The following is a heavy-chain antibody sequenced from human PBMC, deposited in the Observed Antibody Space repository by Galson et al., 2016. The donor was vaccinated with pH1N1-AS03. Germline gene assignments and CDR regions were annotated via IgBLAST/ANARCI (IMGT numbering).Heavy chain of an antibody. CDR2: VYHSGTT. CDR1: GDSMSGYY. D-gene: IGHD2-8*01. Sequence: ETLSLTCTVSGDSMSGYYWTWIRQPPGKGLEWIGFVYHSGTTNYNPSLKSRVTISIDTSRTQFSLTLTSVTAADTAVYYCARHLRQGRGVFEIWGQGITVTVSS. CDR3: ARHLRQGRGVFEI. J-gene: IGHJ3*02. V-gene: IGHV4-59*08.